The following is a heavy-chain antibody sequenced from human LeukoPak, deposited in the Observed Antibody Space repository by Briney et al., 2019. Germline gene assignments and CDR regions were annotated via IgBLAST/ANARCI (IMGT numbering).Heavy chain of an antibody. V-gene: IGHV3-23*01. Sequence: GGSLRLSCAASGFTFSSYAMSWVRQAPGKGLEWVSAISGSGGSTYYADSVKGRSTISRDNSKNTLYLQMNSLRAEDTAVYYCAKALGGAMSGDYWGQGTLVTVSS. CDR3: AKALGGAMSGDY. CDR1: GFTFSSYA. J-gene: IGHJ4*02. D-gene: IGHD3-16*01. CDR2: ISGSGGST.